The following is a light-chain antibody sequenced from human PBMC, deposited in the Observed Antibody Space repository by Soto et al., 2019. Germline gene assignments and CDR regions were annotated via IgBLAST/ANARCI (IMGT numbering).Light chain of an antibody. CDR3: QQYAGSPRT. Sequence: LPPSQFTLSIPQAQRATLSFRASQSVGSSYLAWYQQKPGQAPRLLISDASNRAAGIPDRFSGSGSGTDFTLTISRLEPEDFVVYYCQQYAGSPRTFGGGTKVDIK. V-gene: IGKV3-20*01. CDR2: DAS. J-gene: IGKJ4*01. CDR1: QSVGSSY.